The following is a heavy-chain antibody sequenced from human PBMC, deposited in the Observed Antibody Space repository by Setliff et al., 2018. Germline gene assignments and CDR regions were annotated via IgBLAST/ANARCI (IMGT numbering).Heavy chain of an antibody. V-gene: IGHV4-34*01. Sequence: SETLSLTCAVYGGSFSGYYWSWIRQPPGKGLEWIGEINHSGSTNYNPSLKSRVTISVDTSKNQFSLKLSSVTAADTAVYYCARGGVLGTGDFDYWGQGTLVTSPQ. D-gene: IGHD3-16*01. CDR1: GGSFSGYY. CDR3: ARGGVLGTGDFDY. CDR2: INHSGST. J-gene: IGHJ4*02.